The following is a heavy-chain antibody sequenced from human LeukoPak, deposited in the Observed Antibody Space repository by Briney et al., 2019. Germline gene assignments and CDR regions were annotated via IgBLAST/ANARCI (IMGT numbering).Heavy chain of an antibody. V-gene: IGHV3-53*05. CDR1: GFSISYNY. D-gene: IGHD3-22*01. Sequence: GGSLRLSCAVSGFSISYNYMSWVRQAPGQGLEWVSVIYSGGDTYYAGSVKGRFTISKDNAKNSLYLQMNSLRAEDTALYYCAKDMAYDSLGYYYYGMDVWGQGTTVTVSS. CDR2: IYSGGDT. CDR3: AKDMAYDSLGYYYYGMDV. J-gene: IGHJ6*02.